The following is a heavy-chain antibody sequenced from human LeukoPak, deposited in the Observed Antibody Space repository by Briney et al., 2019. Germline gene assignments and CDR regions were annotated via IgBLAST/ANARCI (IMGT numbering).Heavy chain of an antibody. CDR3: AGVNYIVLMVYAIRKYFDY. CDR1: GGSFSGYY. J-gene: IGHJ4*02. Sequence: SETLSLTCAVYGGSFSGYYWSWIRQPPGKGLEWIGEINHSGSTNYNPSLKSRVTISVDTSKNQFSLKLSSVTAADTAVYYCAGVNYIVLMVYAIRKYFDYWGQGTLVTVSS. D-gene: IGHD2-8*01. CDR2: INHSGST. V-gene: IGHV4-34*01.